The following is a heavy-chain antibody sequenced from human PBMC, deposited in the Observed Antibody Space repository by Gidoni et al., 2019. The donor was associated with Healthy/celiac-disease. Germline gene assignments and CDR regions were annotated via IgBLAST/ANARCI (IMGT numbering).Heavy chain of an antibody. Sequence: EVQLVESGGGLVQPGGSLRLSCAASGFTVSSNYMSWVRQAPGKGLEWVSVIYSGGSTYYADSVKGRFTISRDNSKNTLYLQMNSLRAEDTAVYYCARTSGYYGSGSDGWFDPWGQGTLVTVSS. CDR3: ARTSGYYGSGSDGWFDP. CDR1: GFTVSSNY. J-gene: IGHJ5*02. D-gene: IGHD3-10*01. V-gene: IGHV3-66*02. CDR2: IYSGGST.